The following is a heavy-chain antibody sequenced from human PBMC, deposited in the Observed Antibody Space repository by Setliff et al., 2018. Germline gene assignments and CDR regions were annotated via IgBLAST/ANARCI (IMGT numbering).Heavy chain of an antibody. CDR3: ARVQNLYSSGWSGFSRLVGVYYYYMDV. Sequence: ASVKVSCKVSGYTFTVYTMNWVRQAPGQGLEWMGWINTNTGNPTYAQGFTGRFVFSLDTSVSTAYLQISSLKAEDTAVYYCARVQNLYSSGWSGFSRLVGVYYYYMDVWGKGTTVTVSS. CDR2: INTNTGNP. J-gene: IGHJ6*03. D-gene: IGHD6-19*01. CDR1: GYTFTVYT. V-gene: IGHV7-4-1*02.